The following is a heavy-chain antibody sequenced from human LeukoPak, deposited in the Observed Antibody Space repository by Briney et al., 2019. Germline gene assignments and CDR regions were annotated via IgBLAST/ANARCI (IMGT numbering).Heavy chain of an antibody. CDR1: GASINSYDYH. V-gene: IGHV3-53*01. CDR2: IYRGGNT. Sequence: ETLSLTCTVSGASINSYDYHWGWIRQPPGKGLEWVSAIYRGGNTYYAESVKGRFTISRDNSKNTLYLQLNSLRAEDTAVYYCARESGSGRVGDHYFDYWGQGTLVTVSS. J-gene: IGHJ4*02. CDR3: ARESGSGRVGDHYFDY. D-gene: IGHD3-10*01.